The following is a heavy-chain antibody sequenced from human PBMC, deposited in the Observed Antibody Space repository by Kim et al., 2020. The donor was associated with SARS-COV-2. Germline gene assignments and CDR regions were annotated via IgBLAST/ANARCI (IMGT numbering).Heavy chain of an antibody. CDR3: ARGRSPLFDY. V-gene: IGHV1-3*01. CDR1: GYSFTKYA. J-gene: IGHJ4*02. CDR2: ITAVSGST. Sequence: ASVKVSCKASGYSFTKYAIHWLRQAPGQRPEWLGWITAVSGSTRYSQTFQDRVTITRDTSATTVYMALSSLRSEDMGVYFCARGRSPLFDYWGQGTLVTVSS.